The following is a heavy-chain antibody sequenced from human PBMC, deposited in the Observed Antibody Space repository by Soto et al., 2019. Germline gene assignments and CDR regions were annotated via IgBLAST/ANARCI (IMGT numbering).Heavy chain of an antibody. Sequence: SETLSLTCSVSGGSITSHYWTWIRQPPGKGLEWIGSIFYSGSTNYNPSLQSRVTMSIDRSTNQFSLRLSFLTAADTAVYYCAREDYTTSSGFDPWGQGTLVTVSS. CDR2: IFYSGST. D-gene: IGHD6-6*01. J-gene: IGHJ5*02. CDR3: AREDYTTSSGFDP. V-gene: IGHV4-59*11. CDR1: GGSITSHY.